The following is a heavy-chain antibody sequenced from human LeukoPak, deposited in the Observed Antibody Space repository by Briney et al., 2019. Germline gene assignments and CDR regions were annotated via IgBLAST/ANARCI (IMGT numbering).Heavy chain of an antibody. Sequence: GGSLRLSCAASGFTFSSYSMNWVRQAPGKGLEWVSSISSSSYIYYADSVKGRFTISRDNAKKSLSLQMNSLRAEDTAVYYCARDFSLFSGGSGELDYWGQGTLVTVSS. V-gene: IGHV3-21*01. CDR3: ARDFSLFSGGSGELDY. D-gene: IGHD3-10*01. CDR1: GFTFSSYS. J-gene: IGHJ4*02. CDR2: ISSSSYI.